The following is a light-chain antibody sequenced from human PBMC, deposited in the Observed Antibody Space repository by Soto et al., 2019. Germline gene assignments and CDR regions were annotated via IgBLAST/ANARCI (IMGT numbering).Light chain of an antibody. J-gene: IGKJ1*01. CDR2: GAS. V-gene: IGKV3-20*01. CDR1: QSINSF. Sequence: EIVLTQSPGTLSLSPGEGATLSCRASQSINSFLAWYQQRRGQAPRLLIRGASNRATGIPDRSSGSGSGPDFTLTISRLEPEDFAVYYCQQYGGSPRTFGQGTKVDIK. CDR3: QQYGGSPRT.